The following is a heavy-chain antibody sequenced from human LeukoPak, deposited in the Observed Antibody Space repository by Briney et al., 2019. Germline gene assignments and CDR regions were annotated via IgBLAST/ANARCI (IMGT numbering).Heavy chain of an antibody. CDR1: GFTFSSYA. D-gene: IGHD3-3*01. Sequence: GGSLRLPCAASGFTFSSYALTWVRQAPGKGLEWVSSISSSSSYIYYADSVKGRFTISRDNAKNSLYLQMNSLRAEDTAVYYCARDPSPMYYDFWSGYPYYFDYWGQGTLVTVSS. V-gene: IGHV3-21*01. J-gene: IGHJ4*02. CDR3: ARDPSPMYYDFWSGYPYYFDY. CDR2: ISSSSSYI.